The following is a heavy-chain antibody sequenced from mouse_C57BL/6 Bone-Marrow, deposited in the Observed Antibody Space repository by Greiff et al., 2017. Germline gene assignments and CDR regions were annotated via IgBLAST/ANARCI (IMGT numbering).Heavy chain of an antibody. D-gene: IGHD2-3*01. CDR2: IYPGSGST. Sequence: QVQLQQPGAELVKPGASVKMSCKASGYTFTSYWITWVKQRPGQGLEWIGDIYPGSGSTNYNEKFKSKATLTVDTSSSTAYMQLSSLTSEDSAVYYCARRGCLLRDFDYWGQGTTLTVSS. CDR3: ARRGCLLRDFDY. V-gene: IGHV1-55*01. CDR1: GYTFTSYW. J-gene: IGHJ2*01.